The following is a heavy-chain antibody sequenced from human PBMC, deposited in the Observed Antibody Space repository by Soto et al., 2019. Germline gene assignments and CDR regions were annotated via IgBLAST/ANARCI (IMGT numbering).Heavy chain of an antibody. V-gene: IGHV1-69*13. CDR3: ARGGEHRGRGPSSYYGMDV. J-gene: IGHJ6*02. D-gene: IGHD3-10*01. CDR1: GGTFSSYA. CDR2: IIPIFGTA. Sequence: SVKVSCKASGGTFSSYAISWVRQAPGQGLEWMGGIIPIFGTANYAQKFQGRVTITADESTSTAYMELSSLRSEDTAVYYCARGGEHRGRGPSSYYGMDVWGQGTTVTVSS.